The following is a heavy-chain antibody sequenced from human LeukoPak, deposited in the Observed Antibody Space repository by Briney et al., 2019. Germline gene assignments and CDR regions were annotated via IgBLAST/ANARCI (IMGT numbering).Heavy chain of an antibody. J-gene: IGHJ4*02. V-gene: IGHV3-30-3*01. Sequence: GGSLRLSCAASGFTFSSYAMHWVRQAPGKGLEWVAVISYDGSNKYHADSVKGRFTVSRDNSKNTLYLQMNSLRAEDTAVYYCARAARGIVATIPTDYWGQGTLVTVSS. CDR2: ISYDGSNK. D-gene: IGHD5-12*01. CDR3: ARAARGIVATIPTDY. CDR1: GFTFSSYA.